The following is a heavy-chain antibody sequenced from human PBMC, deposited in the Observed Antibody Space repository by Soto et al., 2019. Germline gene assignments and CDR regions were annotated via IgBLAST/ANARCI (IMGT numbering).Heavy chain of an antibody. CDR2: ISSNSAYI. J-gene: IGHJ5*02. Sequence: GSLRLSCAASGFTFTNYAMNWVRQAPGKGLEWVSTISSNSAYIYCTDALRGRFTISRDNAKNSLHLQMNSLRAEDTAVYYCTRDASRDSSARGWFDPWGPGTLVTVSS. CDR1: GFTFTNYA. V-gene: IGHV3-21*01. CDR3: TRDASRDSSARGWFDP. D-gene: IGHD6-13*01.